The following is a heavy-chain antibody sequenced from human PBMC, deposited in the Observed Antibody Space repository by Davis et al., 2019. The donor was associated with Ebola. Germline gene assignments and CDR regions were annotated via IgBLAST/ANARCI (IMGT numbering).Heavy chain of an antibody. V-gene: IGHV3-7*01. CDR1: GFTFSSYW. CDR3: ARERYSGSYYGNLDY. CDR2: IKQDGSEK. Sequence: GGSLRLSCAASGFTFSSYWMSWVRQAPGKGLEWVANIKQDGSEKYYVDSVKGRFTISRDNAKNSLYLQMNSLRAEDTAVYYCARERYSGSYYGNLDYWGQGTLVTVSS. D-gene: IGHD1-26*01. J-gene: IGHJ4*02.